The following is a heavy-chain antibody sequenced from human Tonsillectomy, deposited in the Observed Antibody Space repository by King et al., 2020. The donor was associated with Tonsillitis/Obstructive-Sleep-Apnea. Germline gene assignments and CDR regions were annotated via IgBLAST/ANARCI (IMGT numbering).Heavy chain of an antibody. Sequence: QLVQSGAEVKKPGASVKVSCKASGYTFTSYGISWVRQAPGQGLEWMGWISAYNGDTNYAQKLQGRVTMTTDTSTSTAYMELRSLRSDDTAVYYCARDSMSHYFDSSTYYTFDYWGQGTLVTVSP. J-gene: IGHJ4*02. CDR2: ISAYNGDT. CDR3: ARDSMSHYFDSSTYYTFDY. CDR1: GYTFTSYG. D-gene: IGHD3-22*01. V-gene: IGHV1-18*01.